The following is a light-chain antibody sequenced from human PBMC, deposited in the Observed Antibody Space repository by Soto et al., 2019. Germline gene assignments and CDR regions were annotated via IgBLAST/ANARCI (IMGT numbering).Light chain of an antibody. Sequence: EIVLTQSPATLSLSPGERATLSCRASQSVSSYLAWYQQKPGQAPRLLIYDASNRATGIPARFSGSGSGTDFTLTISSLEPEDFAVYYCQQRSNWSGLTFGGGTKVDNK. CDR1: QSVSSY. CDR2: DAS. J-gene: IGKJ4*01. V-gene: IGKV3-11*01. CDR3: QQRSNWSGLT.